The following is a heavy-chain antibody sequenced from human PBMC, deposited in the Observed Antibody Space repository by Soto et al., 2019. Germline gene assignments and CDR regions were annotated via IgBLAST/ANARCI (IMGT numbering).Heavy chain of an antibody. J-gene: IGHJ4*01. CDR3: ARGPDPTYFDH. CDR2: ISSSNGNT. CDR1: GYTFTNFG. Sequence: QIQLMQSGPEVKKPGASVKVSCKAFGYTFTNFGISWVRQAPGRGLEWMAWISSSNGNTNYAQKFQGRVTLTTEKSKSTDYMELRSMTSDDTAVYYCARGPDPTYFDHWGRGTLVTVSS. V-gene: IGHV1-18*01.